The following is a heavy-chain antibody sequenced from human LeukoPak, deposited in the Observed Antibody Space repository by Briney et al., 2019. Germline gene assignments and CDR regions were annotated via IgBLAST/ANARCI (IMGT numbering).Heavy chain of an antibody. CDR1: GFTFSNAW. CDR2: IKSKTDGGTT. V-gene: IGHV3-15*01. D-gene: IGHD3-10*01. J-gene: IGHJ4*02. CDR3: TTRGDGSGSRLLDY. Sequence: PGGSLRLSCAASGFTFSNAWMSWVRQAPGKGLEWVGRIKSKTDGGTTDYAAPVKGRFTVSRDDSKNTLYLQMNSLKTEDTAVYYCTTRGDGSGSRLLDYWGQGTLVTVSS.